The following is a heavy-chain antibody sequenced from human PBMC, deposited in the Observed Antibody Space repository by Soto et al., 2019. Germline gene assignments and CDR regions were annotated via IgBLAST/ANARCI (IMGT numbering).Heavy chain of an antibody. Sequence: GGSLRLSCAASGFPFSSYSMKWVRPAPGKGLEWVSIFYRGGSTYYADSVKGRFTISRDNSKNTLHLQMNSLRAEDTAVYYCASDSSGYYSPYYWGQGTLVTVSS. CDR2: FYRGGST. D-gene: IGHD6-19*01. V-gene: IGHV3-66*01. CDR3: ASDSSGYYSPYY. J-gene: IGHJ4*02. CDR1: GFPFSSYS.